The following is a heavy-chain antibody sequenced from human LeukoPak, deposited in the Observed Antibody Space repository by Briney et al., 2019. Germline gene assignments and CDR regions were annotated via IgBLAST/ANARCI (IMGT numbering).Heavy chain of an antibody. V-gene: IGHV4-34*01. Sequence: PSETLSLTCAVYGGSFSGYYWSWIRQPPGKGLEWIGEINHSGSTNYNPSLKSRVTISVDTSKNQLSLKLSPVTAAETAVYSCARGRYGSRYDSSGYYSKPVDYWGQGPLATVSS. CDR2: INHSGST. D-gene: IGHD3-22*01. CDR1: GGSFSGYY. J-gene: IGHJ4*02. CDR3: ARGRYGSRYDSSGYYSKPVDY.